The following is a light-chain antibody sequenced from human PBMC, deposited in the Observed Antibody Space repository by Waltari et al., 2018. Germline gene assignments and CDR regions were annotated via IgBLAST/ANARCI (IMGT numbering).Light chain of an antibody. CDR1: VLPKQF. CDR3: QSADKTGSHVV. Sequence: SFVLTQPPSLSVSPGQTAKITCSADVLPKQFAYWYLQTPGQAPLLRIHKDTQRPSRVPERFAVSNSGTTVTLTISGVQAEDEADYYCQSADKTGSHVVFGGGTKLTVL. CDR2: KDT. V-gene: IGLV3-25*03. J-gene: IGLJ2*01.